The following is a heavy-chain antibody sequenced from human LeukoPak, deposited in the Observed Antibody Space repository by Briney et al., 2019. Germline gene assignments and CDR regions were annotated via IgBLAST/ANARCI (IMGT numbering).Heavy chain of an antibody. CDR2: ISYRTSHI. Sequence: GGSLRLSCTASGFTFNECDLHWFHQAPRKGLEGVSSISYRTSHIFFAGSVKGRFPLSRDNAQNSLLLQMDSLSAREHAGVFCGRAFPPLRTAAAGDYWGQGTLVSVSS. J-gene: IGHJ4*02. V-gene: IGHV3-21*01. CDR1: GFTFNECD. D-gene: IGHD6-13*01. CDR3: GRAFPPLRTAAAGDY.